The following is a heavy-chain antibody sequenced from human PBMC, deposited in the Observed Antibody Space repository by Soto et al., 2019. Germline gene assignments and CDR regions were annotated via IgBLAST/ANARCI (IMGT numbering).Heavy chain of an antibody. V-gene: IGHV3-30-3*01. J-gene: IGHJ6*02. CDR2: ISFDGTNK. Sequence: QVQLVESGGGVVQPGRSLRLSCAAYGFTFSSYVIHWVRQAPGKGLEWVAVISFDGTNKYYADSVRGRVTISRDNSKNTLFLQMNSLRAEDTAVYYCARDRSLDFWSGFHYGMDVWGQGTTVTISS. CDR3: ARDRSLDFWSGFHYGMDV. CDR1: GFTFSSYV. D-gene: IGHD3-3*01.